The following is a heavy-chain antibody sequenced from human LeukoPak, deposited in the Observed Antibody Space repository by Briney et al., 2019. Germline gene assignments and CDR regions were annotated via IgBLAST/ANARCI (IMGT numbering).Heavy chain of an antibody. Sequence: SETLSLTCTVSGGSISSGDYYWSWIRQPPGKGLEWIGYIYYSGSTNYNPSLKSRVTISVDTSKNQFSLKLSSVTAADTAVYYCARVARRGTFRIPPIHWGQGTLVTVSS. J-gene: IGHJ4*02. V-gene: IGHV4-30-4*08. CDR1: GGSISSGDYY. CDR2: IYYSGST. CDR3: ARVARRGTFRIPPIH. D-gene: IGHD1-1*01.